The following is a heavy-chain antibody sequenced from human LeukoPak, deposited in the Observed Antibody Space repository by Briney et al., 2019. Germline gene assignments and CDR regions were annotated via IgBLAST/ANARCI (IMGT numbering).Heavy chain of an antibody. CDR2: IIPIFGTA. Sequence: GASVKVSCKASGGTFSSYAISWVRQAPGQGLEWMGGIIPIFGTANYAQKFQGRVTITADESTSTAYMELSSLRSEDTAVYYCARGGYSYGPGAFDIWGQGTMVTVSS. V-gene: IGHV1-69*13. CDR3: ARGGYSYGPGAFDI. CDR1: GGTFSSYA. J-gene: IGHJ3*02. D-gene: IGHD5-18*01.